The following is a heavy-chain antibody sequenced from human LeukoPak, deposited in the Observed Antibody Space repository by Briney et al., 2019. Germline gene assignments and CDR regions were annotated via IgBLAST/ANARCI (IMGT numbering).Heavy chain of an antibody. Sequence: RGSLRLSCVASGFTFANYPMSWVRQAPGKGREWVSAISGSGGTTHYADSVRGRFSISRDNSNNAVHLQMNSLRAEDTAVYYCAKEVPNDIYFDHWGQGALVTVSS. J-gene: IGHJ4*02. V-gene: IGHV3-23*01. CDR2: ISGSGGTT. CDR3: AKEVPNDIYFDH. CDR1: GFTFANYP.